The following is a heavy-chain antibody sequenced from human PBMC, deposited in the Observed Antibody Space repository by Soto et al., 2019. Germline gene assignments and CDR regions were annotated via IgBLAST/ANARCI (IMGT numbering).Heavy chain of an antibody. D-gene: IGHD6-13*01. CDR2: IIPLFGTT. CDR1: GYTFTSYD. Sequence: SVKVSCKASGYTFTSYDLNWVRQATGQGLEWMGGIIPLFGTTNYAQKFRGRVTITADESTSTAYMEMSSLRFEDTAVYYCARAHGSSWYNWFDPWGQGTLVTVSS. CDR3: ARAHGSSWYNWFDP. V-gene: IGHV1-69*13. J-gene: IGHJ5*02.